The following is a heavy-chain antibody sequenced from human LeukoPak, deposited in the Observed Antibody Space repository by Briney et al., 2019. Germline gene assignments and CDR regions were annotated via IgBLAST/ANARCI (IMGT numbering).Heavy chain of an antibody. CDR3: AKTEAPAAIRAGSDY. V-gene: IGHV3-23*01. CDR1: GFTFSNYG. D-gene: IGHD2-2*02. J-gene: IGHJ4*02. Sequence: GGSPRLSCAASGFTFSNYGMSWVRQAPGRGLEWVSTISGSGSATYNAGSVKGRFTTSRDNSNNTLYLQMNSLRAEDTAVYYCAKTEAPAAIRAGSDYWGQGTLVTVSS. CDR2: ISGSGSAT.